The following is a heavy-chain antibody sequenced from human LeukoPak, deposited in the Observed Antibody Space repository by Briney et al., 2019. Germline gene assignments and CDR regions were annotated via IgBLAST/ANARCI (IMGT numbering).Heavy chain of an antibody. Sequence: GGSLRLSCAASGFTFSSYWMHWVRQAPGKGLVWVSRISGDGSFTNYADSVKGRFTISRDNAKNTVVLQMNTLTAEDTAVYYCARDLRSWSDSWGQGTLVTVSS. CDR1: GFTFSSYW. CDR2: ISGDGSFT. V-gene: IGHV3-74*01. J-gene: IGHJ5*01. CDR3: ARDLRSWSDS.